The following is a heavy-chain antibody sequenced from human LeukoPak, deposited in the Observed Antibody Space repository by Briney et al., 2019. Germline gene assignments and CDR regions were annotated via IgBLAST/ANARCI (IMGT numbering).Heavy chain of an antibody. Sequence: PGRSLRLSCAASGFTFSSYGMHWVRQAPGKGLEWVAVISYDGSKKYHVDSVKGRVTISRDNSKNTLYPQMNSLRAEDTAVYYCAKGARDDYGDYFSWFDPWGQGTLVTASS. CDR2: ISYDGSKK. CDR3: AKGARDDYGDYFSWFDP. V-gene: IGHV3-30*18. CDR1: GFTFSSYG. J-gene: IGHJ5*02. D-gene: IGHD4-17*01.